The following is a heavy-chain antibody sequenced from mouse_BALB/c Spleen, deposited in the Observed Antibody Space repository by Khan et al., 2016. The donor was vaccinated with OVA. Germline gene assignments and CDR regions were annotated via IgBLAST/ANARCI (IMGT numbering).Heavy chain of an antibody. CDR1: GYTFTDYV. CDR3: ARGGYGTSGAF. V-gene: IGHV1-77*01. Sequence: QVQLQQSGPELVKPGASVKMSCKAAGYTFTDYVLTWVKQRTGQGLEWIGEIYPGSSNTYYNEKLKGRATLTADKSSNTAYMQLSSLTSEDSAVDFCARGGYGTSGAFWGQGTLVTVSA. CDR2: IYPGSSNT. D-gene: IGHD1-1*01. J-gene: IGHJ3*01.